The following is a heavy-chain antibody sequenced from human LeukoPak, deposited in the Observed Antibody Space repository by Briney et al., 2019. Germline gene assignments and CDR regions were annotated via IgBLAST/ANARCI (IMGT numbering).Heavy chain of an antibody. J-gene: IGHJ4*02. CDR1: GGSISSTNYY. CDR2: IYYSGST. CDR3: AGSSSWYYFDS. Sequence: PSETLSLPCTVSGGSISSTNYYWRWIRQPPGKGLECLGTIYYSGSTYNNPSLKSRVTISVDTSNNQFSLKLRSVTAADTAVYYCAGSSSWYYFDSWGQGTLVTVSS. D-gene: IGHD6-13*01. V-gene: IGHV4-39*01.